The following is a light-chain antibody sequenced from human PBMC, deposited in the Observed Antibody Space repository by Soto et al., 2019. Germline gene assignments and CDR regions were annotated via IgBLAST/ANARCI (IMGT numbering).Light chain of an antibody. J-gene: IGKJ5*01. CDR1: QSVSSY. CDR3: QQRSDGPS. CDR2: DAS. Sequence: EIVLTQSPATLSLSPGERATLSCRASQSVSSYLAWYQQKPGQAPRLLIYDASHSATGIPARFSGSGSGTDFTLTISSLAPEDFAVYYCQQRSDGPSFGQGTRLEIK. V-gene: IGKV3-11*01.